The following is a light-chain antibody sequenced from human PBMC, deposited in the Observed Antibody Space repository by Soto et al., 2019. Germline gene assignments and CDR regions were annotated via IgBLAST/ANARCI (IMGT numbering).Light chain of an antibody. CDR1: SSNIGSNT. J-gene: IGLJ1*01. V-gene: IGLV1-44*01. CDR3: AAWDDSLNAYV. Sequence: QSVLTQPPSASGTPGQRVTISCSGSSSNIGSNTVNWYQQLPGTAPKLLIYNNNQRPSVVPDRFSGSKSGTSASLPISGLQSEDEADYYCAAWDDSLNAYVFGTGTKLTVL. CDR2: NNN.